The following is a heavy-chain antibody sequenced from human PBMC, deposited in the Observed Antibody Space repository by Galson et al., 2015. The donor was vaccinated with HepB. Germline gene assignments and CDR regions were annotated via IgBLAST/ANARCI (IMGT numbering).Heavy chain of an antibody. Sequence: SVKVSCKASGYSFSNYGLSWIRQAPGPGLEWLGWFSGYDHSTNYAQKFQGRVIMTADASTGTAYLELRNLRSDDTAVYFCARDSRLELRLNNYFSYGMDVWGQGSAVTVSS. V-gene: IGHV1-18*01. D-gene: IGHD1-7*01. CDR1: GYSFSNYG. CDR2: FSGYDHST. CDR3: ARDSRLELRLNNYFSYGMDV. J-gene: IGHJ6*02.